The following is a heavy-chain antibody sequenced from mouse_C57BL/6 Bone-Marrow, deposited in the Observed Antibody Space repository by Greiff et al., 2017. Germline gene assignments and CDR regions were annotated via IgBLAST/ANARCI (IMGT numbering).Heavy chain of an antibody. J-gene: IGHJ3*01. V-gene: IGHV1-81*01. CDR2: IYPRSGNT. CDR3: GRDGGIYYDPFAY. Sequence: VQLQQSGAELARPGASVKLSCKASGYTFTSYGISWVKQRTGQGLEWIGEIYPRSGNTYYNEKFKGKATLTADKSSSTAYMELRSLTSEDAAVYCCGRDGGIYYDPFAYWGQGTLVTVSA. D-gene: IGHD2-4*01. CDR1: GYTFTSYG.